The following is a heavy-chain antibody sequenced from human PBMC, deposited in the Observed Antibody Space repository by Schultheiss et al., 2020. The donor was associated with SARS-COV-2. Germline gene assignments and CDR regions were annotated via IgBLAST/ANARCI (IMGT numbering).Heavy chain of an antibody. D-gene: IGHD6-13*01. CDR2: VNPSGDFT. Sequence: ASVKVSCKASGYTFTNYFIHWVRQAPGQGLEWMGIVNPSGDFTSYAQKFQGRVTLTRDTSTSTVYMELNSLKSEDTAIYYCARYHIAPTAVVGMDVWGQGTTVTVSS. J-gene: IGHJ6*02. V-gene: IGHV1-46*01. CDR1: GYTFTNYF. CDR3: ARYHIAPTAVVGMDV.